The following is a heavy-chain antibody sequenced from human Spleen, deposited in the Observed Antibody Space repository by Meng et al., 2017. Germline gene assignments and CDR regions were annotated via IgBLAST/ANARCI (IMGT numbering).Heavy chain of an antibody. J-gene: IGHJ3*02. CDR1: GGSISSYY. Sequence: SETLSLTCTVSGGSISSYYWGWVRQPPGKGLEWIGNIYHSGTNYNPSLKSRVTYYNPSLKSRVTISVDTSKNQFSLKLSSVTAADTAVYYCARDTGGSGSYYNYLCAFDIWGQGTMVTVS. CDR2: IYHSGTNYNPSLKSRVT. CDR3: ARDTGGSGSYYNYLCAFDI. V-gene: IGHV4-59*12. D-gene: IGHD3-10*01.